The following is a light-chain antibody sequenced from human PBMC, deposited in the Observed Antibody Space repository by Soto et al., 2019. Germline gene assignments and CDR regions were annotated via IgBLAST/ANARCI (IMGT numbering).Light chain of an antibody. CDR3: QQSYTTPRT. CDR1: QSITNY. CDR2: TAS. J-gene: IGKJ1*01. Sequence: DIQMTRSPSSLSASVGDRVTITCRASQSITNYLNLYQQKPGKAPKLMIYTASSLQSGVPSRFSVSGSGTDFTLTISRLQNEDFATYDCQQSYTTPRTFCQGTKVDIK. V-gene: IGKV1-39*01.